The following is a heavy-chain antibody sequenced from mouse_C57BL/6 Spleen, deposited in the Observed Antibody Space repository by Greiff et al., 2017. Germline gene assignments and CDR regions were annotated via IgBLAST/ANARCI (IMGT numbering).Heavy chain of an antibody. CDR3: ARWDYYDYDVYAMDY. V-gene: IGHV1-61*01. CDR2: IYPSDSET. J-gene: IGHJ4*01. CDR1: GYTFTSYW. Sequence: QVQLQQPGAELVRPGSSVKLSCKASGYTFTSYWMDWVKQRPGQGLEWIGNIYPSDSETHYNQKFKDKATLPVDKSSSTAYMQLSSLTSEDSAVYYCARWDYYDYDVYAMDYWGQGTSVTVSS. D-gene: IGHD2-4*01.